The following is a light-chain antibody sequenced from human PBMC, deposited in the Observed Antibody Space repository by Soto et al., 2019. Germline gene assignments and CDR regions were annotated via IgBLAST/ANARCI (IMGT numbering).Light chain of an antibody. CDR2: DVS. CDR3: SSDASSSSPYV. J-gene: IGLJ1*01. CDR1: SSDVGGYTY. Sequence: QSALTQPASVSGSPGQSITISGTGTSSDVGGYTYVSWYQHHPGKAPKLMIYDVSNRPSGVSNRFSGSRSGNTASLTFSGLQAEDEADSYCSSDASSSSPYVFGTGTKLTVL. V-gene: IGLV2-14*03.